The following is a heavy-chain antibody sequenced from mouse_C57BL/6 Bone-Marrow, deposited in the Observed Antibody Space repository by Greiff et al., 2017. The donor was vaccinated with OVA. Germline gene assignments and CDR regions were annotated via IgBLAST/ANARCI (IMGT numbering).Heavy chain of an antibody. CDR3: SRSRYYDYLDY. Sequence: VQLQQPGAELVRPGSSVKLSCKASGYTFTSYWMDWVKQRPGQGLEWIGNIYPSDSETHYNQKFKDKATLTVDKSSSKAYMQLSSLTSEDSAVYYCSRSRYYDYLDYWGQGATLTVAS. V-gene: IGHV1-61*01. J-gene: IGHJ2*01. CDR1: GYTFTSYW. CDR2: IYPSDSET. D-gene: IGHD2-4*01.